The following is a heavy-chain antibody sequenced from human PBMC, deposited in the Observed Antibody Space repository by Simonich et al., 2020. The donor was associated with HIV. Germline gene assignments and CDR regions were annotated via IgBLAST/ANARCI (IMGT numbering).Heavy chain of an antibody. Sequence: VQLVQSGAEVKKPGASVKVSCKASGYSLTSYGINWVRQAPGHGLEWMGWIRTYNGNKNYAQNVQVRVTMTTDTSTSTAYMELRSLRSDDTAVYYCARGVTPYDAFDIWGQGTMVTVSS. CDR1: GYSLTSYG. V-gene: IGHV1-18*01. J-gene: IGHJ3*02. CDR2: IRTYNGNK. CDR3: ARGVTPYDAFDI. D-gene: IGHD2-15*01.